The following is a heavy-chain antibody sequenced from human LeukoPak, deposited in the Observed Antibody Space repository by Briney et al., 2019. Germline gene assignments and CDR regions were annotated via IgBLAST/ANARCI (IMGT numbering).Heavy chain of an antibody. CDR2: IYYSGST. Sequence: SETLSLTCTVSGGSISSYYWSWIRQPPGKGLEWIGYIYYSGSTNYNPSLKSRVTISVDTSKNQFSLKLSSVTAADTAVYYCARDPYPNSGYDYWGQGTLVTVSS. D-gene: IGHD5-12*01. J-gene: IGHJ4*02. CDR3: ARDPYPNSGYDY. CDR1: GGSISSYY. V-gene: IGHV4-59*01.